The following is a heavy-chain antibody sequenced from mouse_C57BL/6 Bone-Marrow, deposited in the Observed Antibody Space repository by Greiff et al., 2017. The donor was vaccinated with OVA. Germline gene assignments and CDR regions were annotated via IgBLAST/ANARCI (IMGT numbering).Heavy chain of an antibody. V-gene: IGHV5-17*01. Sequence: EVQRVESGGGLVKPGGSLKLSCAASGFTFSDYGMHWVRQAPEKGLEWVAYISSGSSTIYYADTVKGRFTISRDNAKNTLFLQMTSLRSEDTAMYYCSSYPYYYAMDYWGQGTSVTVSS. CDR2: ISSGSSTI. CDR3: SSYPYYYAMDY. CDR1: GFTFSDYG. J-gene: IGHJ4*01. D-gene: IGHD1-1*01.